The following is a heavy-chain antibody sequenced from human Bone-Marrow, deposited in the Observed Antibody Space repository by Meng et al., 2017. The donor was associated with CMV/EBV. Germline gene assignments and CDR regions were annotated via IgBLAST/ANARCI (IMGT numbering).Heavy chain of an antibody. V-gene: IGHV4-34*01. CDR2: INHSGST. J-gene: IGHJ6*02. CDR1: GGSFSGYY. D-gene: IGHD2-2*02. Sequence: SETLSLTCAVYGGSFSGYYWSWIRQPPGKGLEWIGEINHSGSTNYNPSLKSRVTISVDTSKNQFSLKLSSVTAADTAVYYCARSGYCSSTSCYRAAARTYYYYGMDVWGQGTTVTVSS. CDR3: ARSGYCSSTSCYRAAARTYYYYGMDV.